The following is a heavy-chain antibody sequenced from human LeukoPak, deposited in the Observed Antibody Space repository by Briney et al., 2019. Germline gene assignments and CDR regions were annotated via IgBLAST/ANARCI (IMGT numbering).Heavy chain of an antibody. CDR2: ISSSSTYI. D-gene: IGHD1-14*01. V-gene: IGHV3-21*01. CDR1: GFSFSTYY. CDR3: VRENHGSFDY. Sequence: GGSLRLSCAASGFSFSTYYVNWVRQAPGKGLEWVSCISSSSTYIYYADSVRGRFAISRDNAKNSLYLQMNSLRADDTAVYYCVRENHGSFDYWGQGSLVTVSS. J-gene: IGHJ4*02.